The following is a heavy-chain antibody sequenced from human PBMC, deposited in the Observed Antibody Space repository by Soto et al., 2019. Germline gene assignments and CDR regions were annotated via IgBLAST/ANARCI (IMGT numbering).Heavy chain of an antibody. CDR3: ARDQTVTPPHPYYYYGMDV. J-gene: IGHJ6*02. V-gene: IGHV3-66*01. Sequence: GGSLRLSCAASGFTVSSNYMSWVRQAPGKGLEWVSVIYSGGSTYYADSVKGRFTISRDNSKNTLYLQMNSLRAEDTAVYYCARDQTVTPPHPYYYYGMDVGGQGPTVTVSS. CDR1: GFTVSSNY. CDR2: IYSGGST. D-gene: IGHD4-17*01.